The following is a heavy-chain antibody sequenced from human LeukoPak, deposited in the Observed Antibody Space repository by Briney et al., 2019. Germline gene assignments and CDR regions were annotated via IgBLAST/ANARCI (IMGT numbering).Heavy chain of an antibody. CDR3: ARSIFTTMTYFDY. CDR2: IYPGDSDT. D-gene: IGHD4-17*01. CDR1: GYNFTNYW. Sequence: GESLKISCKGSGYNFTNYWIAWVRQMPGKGLEWMGIIYPGDSDTRYSPSFQGQVTMSADKSISTAYLQWSSLKASDTAMYYCARSIFTTMTYFDYWGQGSLVPVSS. J-gene: IGHJ4*02. V-gene: IGHV5-51*01.